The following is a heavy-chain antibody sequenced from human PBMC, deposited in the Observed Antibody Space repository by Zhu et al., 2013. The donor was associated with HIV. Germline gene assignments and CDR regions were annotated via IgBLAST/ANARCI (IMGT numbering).Heavy chain of an antibody. J-gene: IGHJ4*02. CDR2: IIPIFGTA. V-gene: IGHV1-69*06. Sequence: QVQLVQSGAEVKKPGSSVKVSCKASGGTFSSYAISWVRQAPGQGLEWMGGIIPIFGTANYAQKFQGRVTITADKSTSTAYMELSSLRSEDTAVYYCAREGLTGTTRETTFDYVGPGNPGHRLL. D-gene: IGHD1-20*01. CDR1: GGTFSSYA. CDR3: AREGLTGTTRETTFDY.